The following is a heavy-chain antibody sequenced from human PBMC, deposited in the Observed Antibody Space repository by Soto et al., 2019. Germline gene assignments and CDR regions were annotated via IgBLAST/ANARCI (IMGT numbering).Heavy chain of an antibody. CDR3: ARGRIAALGNWFDP. CDR2: IYYSGST. V-gene: IGHV4-31*03. D-gene: IGHD6-6*01. Sequence: SETLSLTCTVSGGSISSGGYYWSWIRQHPGKGLEWIGYIYYSGSTYYNPSLKSRVTISVDTSKNQFSLKLSSVTAADTAVYYCARGRIAALGNWFDPWGQGTLVTVSS. CDR1: GGSISSGGYY. J-gene: IGHJ5*02.